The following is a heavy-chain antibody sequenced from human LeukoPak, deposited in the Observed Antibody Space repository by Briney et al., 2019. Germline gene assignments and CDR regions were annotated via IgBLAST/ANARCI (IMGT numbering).Heavy chain of an antibody. Sequence: PGGSLRLSCAASGFTFRSYAMSWVRQAPGKGLEWVSGISGSGGNTYYGDSVKGRFTISRDNSKNTLYLQMNSLRAEDTAVYYCAKFPSSGYDSQTLEMQNYYYYYMDVWGKGTTVTISS. CDR3: AKFPSSGYDSQTLEMQNYYYYYMDV. D-gene: IGHD5-12*01. V-gene: IGHV3-23*01. J-gene: IGHJ6*03. CDR2: ISGSGGNT. CDR1: GFTFRSYA.